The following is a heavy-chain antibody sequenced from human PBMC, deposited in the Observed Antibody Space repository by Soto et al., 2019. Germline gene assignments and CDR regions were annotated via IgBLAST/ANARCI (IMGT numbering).Heavy chain of an antibody. Sequence: QVQLVESGGGVVQPGRSLRLSCAASGFIFSRYGMHWVGQAPGKGLEWVAATSDDGSDKLYPDSVRGRFTISRDNFKNTLYLQMNSLRPEDTAVYYCARDRNFYLDYWGQGTLVTVSS. V-gene: IGHV3-30*03. D-gene: IGHD4-4*01. J-gene: IGHJ4*02. CDR3: ARDRNFYLDY. CDR1: GFIFSRYG. CDR2: TSDDGSDK.